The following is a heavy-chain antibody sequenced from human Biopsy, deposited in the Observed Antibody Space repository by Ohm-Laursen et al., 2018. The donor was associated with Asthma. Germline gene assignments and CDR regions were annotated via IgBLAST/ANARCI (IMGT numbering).Heavy chain of an antibody. CDR2: TNERGVT. CDR3: ARGPELDV. CDR1: PGSFSGFF. V-gene: IGHV4-34*01. Sequence: GTLSLTCDVYPGSFSGFFWTWIRQSPGKGLEWIGETNERGVTNNNPSLKSRVIISIDTYWNRVSLKLTSVTAADAAVYYCARGPELDVWGQGTTVTVSS. J-gene: IGHJ6*02.